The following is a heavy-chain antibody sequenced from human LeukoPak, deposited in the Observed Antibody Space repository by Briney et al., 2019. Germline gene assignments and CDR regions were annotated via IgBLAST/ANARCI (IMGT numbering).Heavy chain of an antibody. D-gene: IGHD5-18*01. J-gene: IGHJ4*02. CDR2: IKDDGSET. V-gene: IGHV3-7*01. CDR1: RFTFSNYW. Sequence: GGSLRLSCAASRFTFSNYWMAWVRQAPGKGLEWVANIKDDGSETYYVASVKGRFTISRDNAKDSLYLQMNSLRAEDTAVYYRAREPRGYSYGLWGRGTLVTVSS. CDR3: AREPRGYSYGL.